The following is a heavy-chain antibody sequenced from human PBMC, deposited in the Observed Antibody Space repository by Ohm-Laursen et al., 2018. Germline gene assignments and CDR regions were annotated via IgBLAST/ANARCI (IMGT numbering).Heavy chain of an antibody. J-gene: IGHJ3*02. D-gene: IGHD4-23*01. CDR3: ARVMATDNGGNSGAFDI. Sequence: SLRLSCAASGFTFADYAMNWVRQAPGKGLEWVSSVSARSTFIYYADSVEGRFAISRDNAKNSLFLQMNSLRAEDTAVYYCARVMATDNGGNSGAFDIWGQGTVVTVSS. CDR1: GFTFADYA. V-gene: IGHV3-21*01. CDR2: VSARSTFI.